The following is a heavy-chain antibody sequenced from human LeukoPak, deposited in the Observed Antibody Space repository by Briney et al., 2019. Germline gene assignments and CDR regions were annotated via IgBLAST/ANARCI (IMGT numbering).Heavy chain of an antibody. CDR2: INHSVST. J-gene: IGHJ4*02. CDR3: ARGRYCSGGSCYSVYDY. CDR1: GGSFSGYY. Sequence: PSETLSLTCAVYGGSFSGYYWSWIRQPPGKGLEWIGEINHSVSTNYNPSLKSRVTISVDTSKNQFSLKLSSVTAADTAVYYCARGRYCSGGSCYSVYDYWGQGTLVTVSS. D-gene: IGHD2-15*01. V-gene: IGHV4-34*01.